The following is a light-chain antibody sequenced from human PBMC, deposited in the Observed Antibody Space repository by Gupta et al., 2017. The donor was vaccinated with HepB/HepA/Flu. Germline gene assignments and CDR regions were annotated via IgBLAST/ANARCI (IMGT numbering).Light chain of an antibody. Sequence: DIQVTQSPSTLSASIGDRLTITCRASESVANWLAWYQQKPGKAPKLLIYKASNSENGVPSRFSGSGSGTEFSLTINRLQPDDFATYYCQQYKSFPYTFGQGT. CDR3: QQYKSFPYT. CDR1: ESVANW. CDR2: KAS. V-gene: IGKV1-5*03. J-gene: IGKJ2*01.